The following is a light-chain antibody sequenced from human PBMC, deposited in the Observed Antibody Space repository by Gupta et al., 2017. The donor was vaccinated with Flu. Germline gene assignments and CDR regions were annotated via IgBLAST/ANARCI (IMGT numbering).Light chain of an antibody. CDR2: RVS. J-gene: IGKJ1*01. Sequence: VVMTQSPLSLPVTLGQPASISCRSSQSLVHRNGNTYWTWFQQRPGQSPRRLIYRVSNRDSGVPDRFSGSGSGTDFTLKISRVEAEDVGVYYCMQGTHWPTFGQGTKVEIK. CDR3: MQGTHWPT. CDR1: QSLVHRNGNTY. V-gene: IGKV2-30*02.